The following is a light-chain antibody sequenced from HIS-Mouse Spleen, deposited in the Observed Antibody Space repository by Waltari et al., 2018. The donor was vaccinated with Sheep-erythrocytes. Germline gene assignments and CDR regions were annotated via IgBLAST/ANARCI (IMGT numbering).Light chain of an antibody. CDR2: GAS. CDR1: QSVSSSY. CDR3: QQYGSSRQQTFT. V-gene: IGKV3-20*01. J-gene: IGKJ3*01. Sequence: EIVLTQSPGTLSLSPGDRATLSGRASQSVSSSYLAWYQQKPGQAPRLLIYGASSRATGIPDRFSGSGSGTDFTLTISRLEPEDFAVYYCQQYGSSRQQTFTFGPGTKVDIK.